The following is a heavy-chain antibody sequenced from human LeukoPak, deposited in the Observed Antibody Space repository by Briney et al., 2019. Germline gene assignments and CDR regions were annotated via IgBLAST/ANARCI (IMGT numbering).Heavy chain of an antibody. CDR3: AXXXXYYYDSSGYYPFDY. V-gene: IGHV4-34*01. D-gene: IGHD3-22*01. J-gene: IGHJ4*02. CDR2: INHSGST. CDR1: GGSFSGYY. Sequence: SETLSLTCAVYGGSFSGYYWSWIRQPPGKGLEWIGEINHSGSTNYNPSLKSRVTISVDTSKNQFSLKLSSVTAADTAVYYCAXXXXYYYDSSGYYPFDYWGQGTLVTVSS.